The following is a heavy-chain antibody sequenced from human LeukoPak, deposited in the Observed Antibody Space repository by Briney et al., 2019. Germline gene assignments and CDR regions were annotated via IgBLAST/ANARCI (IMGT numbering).Heavy chain of an antibody. CDR3: ARDYDSSGYYYVRGAFDI. D-gene: IGHD3-22*01. CDR1: GGSFSNYY. V-gene: IGHV4-34*01. CDR2: INHSGST. Sequence: PSETLSLTCAVYGGSFSNYYWSWIRQPPGKGLEWIGEINHSGSTNYNPSLKSRVTISVDTSKNQFSLKLSSVTAADTAVYYCARDYDSSGYYYVRGAFDIWGQGTMVTVSS. J-gene: IGHJ3*02.